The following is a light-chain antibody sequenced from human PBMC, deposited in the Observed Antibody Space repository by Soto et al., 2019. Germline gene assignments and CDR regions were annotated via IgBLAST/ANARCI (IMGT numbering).Light chain of an antibody. J-gene: IGKJ2*01. Sequence: DIQMTQSPSSLSASVGAKVTMTCRASQSISSYLNWYHQKPGNAPKAVVHTSSTLQSGVPSRFRGSRSGTSFTLTNSSLQPEDFGTFFGQQSYTTPYTFGHGTKLEI. CDR2: TSS. CDR1: QSISSY. V-gene: IGKV1-39*01. CDR3: QQSYTTPYT.